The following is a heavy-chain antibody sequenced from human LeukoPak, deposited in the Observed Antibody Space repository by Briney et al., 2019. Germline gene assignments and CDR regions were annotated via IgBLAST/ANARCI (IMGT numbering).Heavy chain of an antibody. V-gene: IGHV4-61*01. CDR3: AREGLGPNWYFDL. D-gene: IGHD6-19*01. CDR2: IYYSGST. J-gene: IGHJ2*01. Sequence: SETLSLTCTVSGGPISSSSYYWGWIRQPPGKGLEWIGYIYYSGSTNYNPSLKSRVTISVDTSKNQFSLKLSSVTAADTAVYYCAREGLGPNWYFDLWGRGTLVTVSS. CDR1: GGPISSSSYY.